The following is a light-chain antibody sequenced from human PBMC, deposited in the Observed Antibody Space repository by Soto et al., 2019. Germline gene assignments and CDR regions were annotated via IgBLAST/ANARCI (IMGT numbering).Light chain of an antibody. J-gene: IGLJ3*02. CDR3: ETWDCNTRV. Sequence: QSVLTQSSSASASLGSSVKLTCTLSSGHSSYIIAWHQQQPGKAPRYLMKLEGSGSYNKGSGVPDRFSGSSSGADRYLTISNRHFEDEAGYYCETWDCNTRVFGGGTKLTVL. V-gene: IGLV4-60*02. CDR1: SGHSSYI. CDR2: LEGSGSY.